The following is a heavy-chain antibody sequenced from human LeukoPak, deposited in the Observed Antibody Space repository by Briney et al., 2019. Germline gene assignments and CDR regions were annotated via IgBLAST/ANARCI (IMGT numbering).Heavy chain of an antibody. CDR2: SIPIFGTA. CDR1: GGIVISYG. V-gene: IGHV1-69*13. CDR3: ARYDFWSGYSLFDY. J-gene: IGHJ4*02. Sequence: GASVRVSCKASGGIVISYGISRVRQAPGQWLEWMGGSIPIFGTANYAQKFQGRVTITADESTGTAYMELSSLRSEDTAVYYCARYDFWSGYSLFDYWGQGTLVTVSS. D-gene: IGHD3-3*01.